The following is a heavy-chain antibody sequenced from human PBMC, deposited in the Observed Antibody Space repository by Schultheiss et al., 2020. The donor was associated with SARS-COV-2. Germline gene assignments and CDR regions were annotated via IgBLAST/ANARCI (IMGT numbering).Heavy chain of an antibody. Sequence: GGSLRLSCAASGFTFSDYYMSWIRQAPGKGLVWVSRINSDGSSTSYADSVKGRFTISRDNAKNSLYLQMNSLRAEDTAVYYCASFGEMATIGYWGQGTLVTVSS. J-gene: IGHJ4*02. CDR1: GFTFSDYY. CDR2: INSDGSST. V-gene: IGHV3-74*01. CDR3: ASFGEMATIGY. D-gene: IGHD5-24*01.